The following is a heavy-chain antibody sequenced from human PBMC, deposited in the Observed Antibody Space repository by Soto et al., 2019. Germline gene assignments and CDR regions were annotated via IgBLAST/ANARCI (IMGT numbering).Heavy chain of an antibody. J-gene: IGHJ4*02. Sequence: QVQLVQSGAEVKKPGASVKVSCKASGYTFTSYGISWVRQAPGQGLEWMGWINTYNGNTNYAQKVQGRVTMTTDTSTRTAYMELRSLRSDDTAVYYCARVSLTMIVVTFWVYWGQGTLVTVSS. D-gene: IGHD3-22*01. V-gene: IGHV1-18*04. CDR3: ARVSLTMIVVTFWVY. CDR2: INTYNGNT. CDR1: GYTFTSYG.